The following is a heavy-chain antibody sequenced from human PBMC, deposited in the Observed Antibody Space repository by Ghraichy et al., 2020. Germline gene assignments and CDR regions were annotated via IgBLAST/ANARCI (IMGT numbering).Heavy chain of an antibody. V-gene: IGHV4-61*01. CDR2: IYYSGST. J-gene: IGHJ6*02. CDR1: GGSVSSGSYY. Sequence: GSLRLSCTVSGGSVSSGSYYWSWIRQPPGKGLEWIGDIYYSGSTNYNPSLKSRVTISVDTSKNQFSLKLSSVTAADTAVYYCAGGYGMDVWGQGTTVTVSS. CDR3: AGGYGMDV.